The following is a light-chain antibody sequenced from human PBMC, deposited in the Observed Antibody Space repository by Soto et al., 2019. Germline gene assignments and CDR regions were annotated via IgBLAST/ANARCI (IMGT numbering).Light chain of an antibody. Sequence: EIVLTQSPGTLSLSPGEGATLSCRASQSFGSSHLAWYQQKPGQAPRLLIYDASSRATDIPDRFSGSGSGTDFPLTISRMEPDDFAVYYCQQYGGSPRTFGQGTKVDLK. CDR3: QQYGGSPRT. CDR1: QSFGSSH. J-gene: IGKJ1*01. CDR2: DAS. V-gene: IGKV3-20*01.